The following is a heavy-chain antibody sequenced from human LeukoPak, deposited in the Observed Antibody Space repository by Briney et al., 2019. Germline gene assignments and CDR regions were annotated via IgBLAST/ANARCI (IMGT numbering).Heavy chain of an antibody. J-gene: IGHJ5*02. CDR3: ARLTGYSSESWFDP. CDR2: IYYSGST. CDR1: GGSILSSSYY. D-gene: IGHD3-9*01. Sequence: SETLSLTCTVSGGSILSSSYYWGWIRQPPGKGLEWIGYIYYSGSTNYNPSLKSRVTISVDTSKNQFSLKLRSVTAADTAEYYCARLTGYSSESWFDPWGQGTLVTVSS. V-gene: IGHV4-61*05.